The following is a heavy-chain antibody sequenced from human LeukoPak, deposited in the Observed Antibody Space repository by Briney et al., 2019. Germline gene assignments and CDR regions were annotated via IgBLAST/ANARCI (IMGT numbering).Heavy chain of an antibody. CDR2: IYPGDSDT. CDR3: ARRPYRDDSSSWYGGHFDY. V-gene: IGHV5-51*01. D-gene: IGHD6-13*01. J-gene: IGHJ4*02. Sequence: GESLKISCKGSGYSFTSYWIGWVRQMPGKGLEWMGIIYPGDSDTRYSPSFQGQVTISADKSISTAYLQWSSLKASDTAMYYCARRPYRDDSSSWYGGHFDYWGQGTLVTVSS. CDR1: GYSFTSYW.